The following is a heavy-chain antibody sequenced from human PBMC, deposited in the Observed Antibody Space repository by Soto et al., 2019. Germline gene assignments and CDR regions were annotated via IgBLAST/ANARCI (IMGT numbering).Heavy chain of an antibody. V-gene: IGHV4-39*01. J-gene: IGHJ6*02. CDR3: ARRVRDYDFWSGYWNQRKREYYYGMDV. Sequence: PSETLSLTCTVSGGSISSSSYCWGWIRQPPGKGLEWIGSIYYSGSTYYNPSLKSRVTISVDTSKNQFSLKLSSVTAADTAVYYCARRVRDYDFWSGYWNQRKREYYYGMDVWGQGTTVTVSS. CDR2: IYYSGST. D-gene: IGHD3-3*01. CDR1: GGSISSSSYC.